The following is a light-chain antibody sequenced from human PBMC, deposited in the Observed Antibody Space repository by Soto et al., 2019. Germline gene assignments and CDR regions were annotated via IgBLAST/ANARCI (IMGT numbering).Light chain of an antibody. Sequence: AIQMTQSPSSLSASVGDTVTITCRASEAIRGDLGWYQQKPGKAPKLLIYGASTLENGVPSRFGGSGFGTDFSLTISGLQSEDFATYYCLQDNDYPWTFGQGTRVEI. CDR1: EAIRGD. CDR3: LQDNDYPWT. CDR2: GAS. V-gene: IGKV1-6*01. J-gene: IGKJ1*01.